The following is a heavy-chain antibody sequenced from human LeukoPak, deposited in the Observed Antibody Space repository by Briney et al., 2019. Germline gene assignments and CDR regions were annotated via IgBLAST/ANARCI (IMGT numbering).Heavy chain of an antibody. CDR3: ARDHGYSGYPPTRQGDAVDY. CDR2: INHSGST. CDR1: GGSFTVYY. D-gene: IGHD5-12*01. Sequence: SQTMSLTCAVYGGSFTVYYWSWIRQPPGKGLEWIGEINHSGSTNYNPSLKSRVTMSVDTSKNQFSLKLSSVTAADTAVYYCARDHGYSGYPPTRQGDAVDYWGQGTLVTVSS. J-gene: IGHJ4*02. V-gene: IGHV4-34*01.